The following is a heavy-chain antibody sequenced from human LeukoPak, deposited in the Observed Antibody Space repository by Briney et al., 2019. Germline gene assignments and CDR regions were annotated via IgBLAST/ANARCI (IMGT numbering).Heavy chain of an antibody. CDR3: TRFHCTNGVCNYY. Sequence: TGGSLRLSCAASGFTFRGSAMHWVRQASGKGREWVGRFRSKANSYTTAHAASVKGRFTISRDDSKNTAYLQMNSLKTEDTAVYYCTRFHCTNGVCNYYWGQGTLVTVSS. V-gene: IGHV3-73*01. D-gene: IGHD2-8*01. CDR1: GFTFRGSA. J-gene: IGHJ4*02. CDR2: FRSKANSYTT.